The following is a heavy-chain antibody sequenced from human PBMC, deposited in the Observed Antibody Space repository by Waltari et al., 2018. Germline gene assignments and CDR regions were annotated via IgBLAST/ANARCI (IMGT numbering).Heavy chain of an antibody. CDR3: AKGIMGYYGSGSYSPDY. J-gene: IGHJ4*02. CDR1: GFTFSSYA. Sequence: EVQLLESGGGLVQPGGSLRLSCAASGFTFSSYAMSWVRQAPGKGLEWVSAISGSGGSTYYADSVKRRFTISRDNSKNTLYLQMNSLRAEDTAVYYCAKGIMGYYGSGSYSPDYWGQGTLVTVSS. V-gene: IGHV3-23*01. CDR2: ISGSGGST. D-gene: IGHD3-10*01.